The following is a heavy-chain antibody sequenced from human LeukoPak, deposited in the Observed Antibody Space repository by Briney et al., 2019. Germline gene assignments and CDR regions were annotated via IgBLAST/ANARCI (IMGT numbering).Heavy chain of an antibody. D-gene: IGHD4-11*01. CDR1: GGSISSHY. CDR3: ARYRMDETVTRGNYYYYYMDV. V-gene: IGHV4-59*11. Sequence: PSETLSLTCTVSGGSISSHYRSWIRQPPGKGLEWIGYIYYSGSTNYNPSLKSRVTISVDTSKNQFSLKLGSVTAADTAVYYCARYRMDETVTRGNYYYYYMDVWGKGTTVTVSS. J-gene: IGHJ6*03. CDR2: IYYSGST.